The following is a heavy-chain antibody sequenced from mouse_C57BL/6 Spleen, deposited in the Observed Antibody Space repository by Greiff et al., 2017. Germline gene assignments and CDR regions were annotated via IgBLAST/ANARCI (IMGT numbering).Heavy chain of an antibody. CDR3: ARRVTTDAMYY. J-gene: IGHJ4*01. Sequence: QVQLQQSGPELVKPGASVKISCKASGYAFSSSWMNWVKQRPGKGLEWIGRIYPGDGDTNYNGKFQGKATLTADKSSSTAYMQLSSLTSEDSAVYFCARRVTTDAMYYWGQGTSVTVSS. V-gene: IGHV1-82*01. D-gene: IGHD1-1*01. CDR2: IYPGDGDT. CDR1: GYAFSSSW.